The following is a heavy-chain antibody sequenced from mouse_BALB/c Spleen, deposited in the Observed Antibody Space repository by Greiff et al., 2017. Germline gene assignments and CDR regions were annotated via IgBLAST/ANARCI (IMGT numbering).Heavy chain of an antibody. Sequence: QVQLQQSGAELVRPGASVKLSCKASGYTFTSYWINWVKQRPGQGLEWIGNIYPSDSYTNYNQKFKDKATLTVDKSSSTAYMQLSSPTSEDSAVYYCTRSGITTTGFAYWGQGTLVTVSA. D-gene: IGHD2-4*01. CDR1: GYTFTSYW. V-gene: IGHV1-69*02. CDR2: IYPSDSYT. J-gene: IGHJ3*01. CDR3: TRSGITTTGFAY.